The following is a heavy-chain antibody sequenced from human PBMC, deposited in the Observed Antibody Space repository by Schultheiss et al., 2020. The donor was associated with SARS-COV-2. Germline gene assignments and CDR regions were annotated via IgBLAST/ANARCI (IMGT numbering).Heavy chain of an antibody. Sequence: GGSLRLSCAASGFTFSSYAMSWVRQAPGKGLEWVSSISSSSSYIYYADSVKGRFTISRDNSKNTLYLQMNSLRAEDTAVYYCARDWGCSGGSCYYYFDYWGQGTLVTVSS. CDR1: GFTFSSYA. J-gene: IGHJ4*02. CDR2: ISSSSSYI. V-gene: IGHV3-21*01. D-gene: IGHD2-15*01. CDR3: ARDWGCSGGSCYYYFDY.